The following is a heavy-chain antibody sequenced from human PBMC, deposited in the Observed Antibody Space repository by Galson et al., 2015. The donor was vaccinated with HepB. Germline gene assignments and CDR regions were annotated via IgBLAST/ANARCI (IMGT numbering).Heavy chain of an antibody. CDR3: ARGDPFYSSSPKQSMDV. D-gene: IGHD6-6*01. Sequence: SVKVSCKASGYTFTSYDINWVRQATGQGLEWMGWMNPNSGNTGYAQKFQGRVTMTRNTSISTAYMELSSLRSEDTAVYYCARGDPFYSSSPKQSMDVWGQGTTVTVSS. V-gene: IGHV1-8*01. J-gene: IGHJ6*02. CDR1: GYTFTSYD. CDR2: MNPNSGNT.